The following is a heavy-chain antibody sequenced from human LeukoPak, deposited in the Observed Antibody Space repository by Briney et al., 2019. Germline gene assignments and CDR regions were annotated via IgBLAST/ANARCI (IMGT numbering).Heavy chain of an antibody. CDR2: ISAYNGNT. D-gene: IGHD2-15*01. J-gene: IGHJ5*02. CDR1: GYTFTSSS. Sequence: GASVKVSCTASGYTFTSSSISWVRQAPGQGLEWMGWISAYNGNTNYAQKLQGRVTMTTDTSTSTAYMELRSLRSDDTAVDYCAIEIPYLIGGSCYGRGFDPWGQGTLVTVSS. CDR3: AIEIPYLIGGSCYGRGFDP. V-gene: IGHV1-18*01.